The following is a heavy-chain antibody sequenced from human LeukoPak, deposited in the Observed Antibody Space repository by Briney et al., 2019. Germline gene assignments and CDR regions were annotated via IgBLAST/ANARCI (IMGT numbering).Heavy chain of an antibody. D-gene: IGHD2-2*01. CDR3: ARDEGYCSSTSCSNYYYYGMDV. CDR2: INPNSGGT. J-gene: IGHJ6*02. Sequence: GASVTVSCKASGYTFTCYYMHWVRQAPGQGLEWMGWINPNSGGTNYAQKFQGRVTMTRDTSISTAYMELSRLRSDDTAVYYCARDEGYCSSTSCSNYYYYGMDVWGQGTTVTVSS. CDR1: GYTFTCYY. V-gene: IGHV1-2*02.